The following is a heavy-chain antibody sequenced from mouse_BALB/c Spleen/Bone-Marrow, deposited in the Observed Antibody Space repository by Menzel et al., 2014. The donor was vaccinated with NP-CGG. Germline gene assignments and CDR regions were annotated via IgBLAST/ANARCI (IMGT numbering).Heavy chain of an antibody. CDR1: GYTFTSYY. CDR3: ARWVVGRDYAMDY. J-gene: IGHJ4*01. CDR2: IYPGNVNT. V-gene: IGHV1S56*01. Sequence: QVQLQQSGPELVKPGASVRISCKASGYTFTSYYIHWVKQRPGQGLEWIGWIYPGNVNTKYNEKFKGKATLTAGKSSSTAYMQLSSLTSEDSAVYFCARWVVGRDYAMDYWGQGTSVTVSS. D-gene: IGHD1-1*01.